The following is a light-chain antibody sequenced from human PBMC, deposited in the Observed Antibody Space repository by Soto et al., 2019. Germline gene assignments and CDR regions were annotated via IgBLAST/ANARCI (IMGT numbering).Light chain of an antibody. CDR1: QSISSW. CDR3: QQYNSYSLT. Sequence: DIQMTQSPSTLSASVGDRVTITCRASQSISSWLAWYQQKPGKAPKLLIYKASSLESGVPSRFSGSGSGTEFTLTISSLHPDDFATYYCQQYNSYSLTFGGGTKV. J-gene: IGKJ4*01. CDR2: KAS. V-gene: IGKV1-5*03.